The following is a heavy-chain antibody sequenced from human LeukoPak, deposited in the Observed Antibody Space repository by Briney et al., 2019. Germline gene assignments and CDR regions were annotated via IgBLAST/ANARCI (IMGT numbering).Heavy chain of an antibody. D-gene: IGHD2-2*02. CDR1: GYSISSGYY. CDR2: IYHSGST. J-gene: IGHJ4*02. V-gene: IGHV4-38-2*01. CDR3: ARLDIVVVPAAIEY. Sequence: SETLSLTCAVSGYSISSGYYWGWIRQPPGKGLEWIGSIYHSGSTYYNPSLKSRVTISVDASKNQFSLKLSSVTAADTAVYYCARLDIVVVPAAIEYWGQGTLVTVSS.